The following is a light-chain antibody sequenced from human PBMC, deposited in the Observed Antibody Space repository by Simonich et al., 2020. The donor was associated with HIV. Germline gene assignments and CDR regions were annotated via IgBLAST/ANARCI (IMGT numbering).Light chain of an antibody. Sequence: QSALTQPASVSGSPGQSIPISCTGTSSHVGGYNYVSWYQQPPGKTPNLMIYDVSYRPSGGAILVSGSKAGNTATLTISGLQAEDEADYYCSSYTSSSTFDVVFGGGTKLTVL. J-gene: IGLJ2*01. V-gene: IGLV2-14*03. CDR3: SSYTSSSTFDVV. CDR1: SSHVGGYNY. CDR2: DVS.